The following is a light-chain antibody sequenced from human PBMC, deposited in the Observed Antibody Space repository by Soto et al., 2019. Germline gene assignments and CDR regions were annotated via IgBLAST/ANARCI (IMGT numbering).Light chain of an antibody. CDR2: GAS. CDR1: QGISEY. Sequence: DIQMAQSPSSLSASIGDRVTITCRASQGISEYLAWYQQRPGNAPNLLIYGASILQSGVPSRFSGSGSGTQFTLTISSLPPEDVATYYFLSYNSIPRTFVEWPMVEIK. J-gene: IGKJ1*01. CDR3: LSYNSIPRT. V-gene: IGKV1-27*01.